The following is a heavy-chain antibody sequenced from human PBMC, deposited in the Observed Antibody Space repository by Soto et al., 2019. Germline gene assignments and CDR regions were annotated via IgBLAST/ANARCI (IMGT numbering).Heavy chain of an antibody. CDR3: AKDRLRGYYYYGMDV. CDR1: GFTFSSYG. V-gene: IGHV3-30*18. CDR2: ISYDGSNK. Sequence: PGGSLRLSCAASGFTFSSYGMHWVRQAPGKGLEWVAVISYDGSNKYYADSVKGRSTISRDNSKNTLYLQMNSLRAEDTAVYYCAKDRLRGYYYYGMDVWGQGTTVTVS. D-gene: IGHD5-12*01. J-gene: IGHJ6*02.